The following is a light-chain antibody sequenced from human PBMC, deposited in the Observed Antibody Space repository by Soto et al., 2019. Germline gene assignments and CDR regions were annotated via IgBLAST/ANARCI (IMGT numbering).Light chain of an antibody. CDR3: QQRYNWPPLT. CDR1: QSVGGS. CDR2: DAP. Sequence: EIVLTQSPATLSLSPGERATLSCRASQSVGGSLAWYQQKPGQAPRLLIYDAPYRAAGIPSRFSGSGSGTDFTLTISSLEPEDFAVYYCQQRYNWPPLTFGGGTRVEIK. J-gene: IGKJ4*01. V-gene: IGKV3-11*01.